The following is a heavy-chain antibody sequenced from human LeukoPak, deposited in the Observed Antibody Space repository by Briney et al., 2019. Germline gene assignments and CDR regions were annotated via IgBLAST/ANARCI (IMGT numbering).Heavy chain of an antibody. V-gene: IGHV3-7*03. J-gene: IGHJ4*02. Sequence: GGSLRLSCAASGFTLSNYWMSWVRQAPEKGLEWVANIKQDGSEKYYVDSVEGRFTISRDNAKNSMFLQMNSLRAEDTAVYYCSRSLNSWGQGTLVTVSS. CDR3: SRSLNS. CDR1: GFTLSNYW. CDR2: IKQDGSEK.